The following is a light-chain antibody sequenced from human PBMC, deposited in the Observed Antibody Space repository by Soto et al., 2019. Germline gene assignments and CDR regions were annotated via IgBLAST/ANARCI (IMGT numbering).Light chain of an antibody. V-gene: IGLV2-11*01. CDR3: CSSPGTYTYV. Sequence: SALTLPRSGCGIPGKSVAISCTGASSDLGGYDYVSWYQQHPGKAPKLMIYDVSKRPSGVPDRFSGSKSGNTASLTISGLQAEDEADYYCCSSPGTYTYVFGTGTKVTVL. CDR2: DVS. CDR1: SSDLGGYDY. J-gene: IGLJ1*01.